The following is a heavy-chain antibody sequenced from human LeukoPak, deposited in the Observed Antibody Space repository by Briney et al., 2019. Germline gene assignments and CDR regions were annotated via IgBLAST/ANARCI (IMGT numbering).Heavy chain of an antibody. V-gene: IGHV3-21*01. D-gene: IGHD3-10*01. CDR3: ARDEAMVRGVIPTADY. CDR2: ISSSSSYI. J-gene: IGHJ4*02. Sequence: GRSLRLSCAASGFTFSSYSMNWVRQAPGKGLEWVSSISSSSSYIYYADSVKGRFTISRDNAKNSLYLQMNSLRAEDTAVYYCARDEAMVRGVIPTADYWGQGTLVTVSS. CDR1: GFTFSSYS.